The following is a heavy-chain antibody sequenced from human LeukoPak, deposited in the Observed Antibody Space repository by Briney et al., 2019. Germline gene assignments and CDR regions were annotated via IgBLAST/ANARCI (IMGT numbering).Heavy chain of an antibody. CDR3: ARDYLGGNPDAFDI. J-gene: IGHJ3*02. V-gene: IGHV4-39*07. D-gene: IGHD4-23*01. CDR1: GDSIISSSYY. Sequence: SETLSLTCTVSGDSIISSSYYWGWIRQPPGKELGWIGSIYYSGSTYYNPSLNSRVTISVDTSKNQFSLKLSSVTAADTAVYYCARDYLGGNPDAFDIWGQGTMVTVSS. CDR2: IYYSGST.